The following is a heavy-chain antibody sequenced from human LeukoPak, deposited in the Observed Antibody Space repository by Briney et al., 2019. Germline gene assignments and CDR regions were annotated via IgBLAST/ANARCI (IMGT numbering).Heavy chain of an antibody. V-gene: IGHV1-2*02. CDR1: GYTFTGHY. CDR2: IYPKSGGT. D-gene: IGHD5-12*01. J-gene: IGHJ3*02. CDR3: VRDGYSGGAFDI. Sequence: ASVKVSCKASGYTFTGHYMHWVRQAPGQGLEWMGWIYPKSGGTNYAQKFQSRVTMTRDTSITTAFMELNILKSDDTAVYYCVRDGYSGGAFDIWGQGKMVTVSS.